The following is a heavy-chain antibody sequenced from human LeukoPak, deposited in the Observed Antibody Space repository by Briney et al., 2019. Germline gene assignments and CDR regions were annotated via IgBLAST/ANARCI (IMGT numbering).Heavy chain of an antibody. CDR1: GFTFDDYG. CDR2: INWNGGST. J-gene: IGHJ4*02. CDR3: AREKRKRSGSYSSVGYY. D-gene: IGHD1-26*01. Sequence: GGSLRLSCAASGFTFDDYGMSWVRQAPGKGLEWVSGINWNGGSTGYADSVKGRFTISRDNAKNSLYLQMNSLRAEDTALYYCAREKRKRSGSYSSVGYYWGQGTLVTVSS. V-gene: IGHV3-20*04.